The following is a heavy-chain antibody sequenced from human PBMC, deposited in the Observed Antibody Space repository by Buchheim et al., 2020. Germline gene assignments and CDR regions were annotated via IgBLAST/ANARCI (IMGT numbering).Heavy chain of an antibody. CDR3: AKDKGITGTLDY. V-gene: IGHV3-30*18. CDR2: ISYDGSNK. Sequence: VQLLESGGGLVQPGGSLRLSCAASGFTFSSYGMHWVRQAPGKGLEWVAVISYDGSNKYYADSVKGRFTISRDNSKNTLYLQMNSLRAEDTAVYYCAKDKGITGTLDYWGQGTL. D-gene: IGHD1-20*01. CDR1: GFTFSSYG. J-gene: IGHJ4*02.